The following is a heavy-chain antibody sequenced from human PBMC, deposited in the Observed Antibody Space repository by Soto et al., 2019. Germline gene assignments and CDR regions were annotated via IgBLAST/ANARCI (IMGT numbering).Heavy chain of an antibody. CDR3: ARAGIAARLSIDE. D-gene: IGHD6-6*01. Sequence: GASVKVSCKASGYTFTSYAMHWVRQAPGQRLEWMGWINAGNGNTKYSQKFQGRVTITRDTSASTAYMELSSLRSEDTAVYYFARAGIAARLSIDEWGQGTLVTGSS. J-gene: IGHJ4*02. V-gene: IGHV1-3*01. CDR1: GYTFTSYA. CDR2: INAGNGNT.